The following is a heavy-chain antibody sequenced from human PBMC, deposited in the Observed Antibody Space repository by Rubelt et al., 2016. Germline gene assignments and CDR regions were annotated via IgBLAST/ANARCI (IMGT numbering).Heavy chain of an antibody. J-gene: IGHJ4*02. V-gene: IGHV1-3*01. CDR3: AREGLAVAHDY. D-gene: IGHD6-19*01. CDR1: GYTFTSYA. Sequence: QVQLVQSGAEVKKPGASVKVSCKASGYTFTSYAMHWVRQAPGQRLEWMGWINAGNGNTKWSQKFQGRVTITRDTSASTGYMELSSLRSEDTAVYYCAREGLAVAHDYWGQGTLVTVSS. CDR2: INAGNGNT.